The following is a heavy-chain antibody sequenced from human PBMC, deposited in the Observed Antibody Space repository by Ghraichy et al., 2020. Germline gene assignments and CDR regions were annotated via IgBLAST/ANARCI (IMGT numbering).Heavy chain of an antibody. D-gene: IGHD3-3*01. CDR1: GGSISSYY. Sequence: SETLSLTCTVSGGSISSYYWSWIRQPAGKGLEWIGRIYTSGSTNYNPSLKSRVTMSVDTSKNQFSLKLSSVTAADTAVYYCARAVSYDFWSGYYVYYYGMDVWGQGTTVTVSS. J-gene: IGHJ6*02. V-gene: IGHV4-4*07. CDR3: ARAVSYDFWSGYYVYYYGMDV. CDR2: IYTSGST.